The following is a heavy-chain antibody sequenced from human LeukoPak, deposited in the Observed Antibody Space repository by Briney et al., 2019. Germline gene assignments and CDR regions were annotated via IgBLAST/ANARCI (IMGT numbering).Heavy chain of an antibody. J-gene: IGHJ5*02. CDR2: INTNSGGT. V-gene: IGHV1-2*02. CDR1: GYTFTGFY. D-gene: IGHD3-10*01. CDR3: ATVPVRGDRWFDP. Sequence: VSVKVSCKASGYTFTGFYIHWVRQAPGQGLEWMGWINTNSGGTNYAQKFKGRVTMTRDTSINTAYMELTRLRSDDTAVYYCATVPVRGDRWFDPWGQGTLVTVSS.